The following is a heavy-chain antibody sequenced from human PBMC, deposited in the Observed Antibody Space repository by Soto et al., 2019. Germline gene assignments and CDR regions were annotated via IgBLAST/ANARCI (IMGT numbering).Heavy chain of an antibody. V-gene: IGHV3-49*03. Sequence: GGSLRLSCTASGFTFGDYAMSWFRQAPGKGLEWVGFIRSKAYGGTTEYAASVKGRFTISRDDSKSIAYLQMNSLKAEDTAVYYCARDRGGPPLRYYYGMDVWGQGTTVTVSS. CDR1: GFTFGDYA. CDR2: IRSKAYGGTT. J-gene: IGHJ6*02. D-gene: IGHD2-15*01. CDR3: ARDRGGPPLRYYYGMDV.